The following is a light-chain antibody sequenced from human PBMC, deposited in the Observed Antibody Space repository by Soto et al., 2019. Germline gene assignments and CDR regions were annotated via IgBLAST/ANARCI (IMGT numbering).Light chain of an antibody. CDR2: SNN. CDR3: AAWDDSLTGLYV. V-gene: IGLV1-44*01. Sequence: QSVLTQPPSASGTPGQRVTISCSGSSSNIGSNSVNWYQQFPGTAPKLLIHSNNQRPSGVPARFSGSKSGTSASLAISGLQSEDEADYYCAAWDDSLTGLYVFGTGTKLTVL. J-gene: IGLJ1*01. CDR1: SSNIGSNS.